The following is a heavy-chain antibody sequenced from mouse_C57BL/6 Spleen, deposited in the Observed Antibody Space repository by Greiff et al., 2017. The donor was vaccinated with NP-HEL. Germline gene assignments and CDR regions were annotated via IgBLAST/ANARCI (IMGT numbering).Heavy chain of an antibody. CDR3: ARGIHYYGSSYGYFDV. D-gene: IGHD1-1*01. Sequence: VQLQQSGAELVRPGSSVKLSCKASGYTFTSYWMHWVKQRPIQGLEWIGNIDPSDSETHYNQKFKDKATLTVDKSSSTAYMQLSSLTSEDSAVYYCARGIHYYGSSYGYFDVWGTGTTVTVSS. CDR1: GYTFTSYW. V-gene: IGHV1-52*01. J-gene: IGHJ1*03. CDR2: IDPSDSET.